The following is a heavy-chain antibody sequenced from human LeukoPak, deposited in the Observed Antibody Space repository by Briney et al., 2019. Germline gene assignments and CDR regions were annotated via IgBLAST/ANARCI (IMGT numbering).Heavy chain of an antibody. CDR2: ISSSGSTI. D-gene: IGHD3-10*01. CDR3: AREKITMVRGVALNWFDP. CDR1: GFTFSRYW. V-gene: IGHV3-48*03. Sequence: GGSLRLSCAASGFTFSRYWMSWVRQAPGKGLEWVSYISSSGSTIYYADSVKGRFTISRDNAKNSLYLQMNSLRAEDTAVYYCAREKITMVRGVALNWFDPWGQGTLVTVSS. J-gene: IGHJ5*02.